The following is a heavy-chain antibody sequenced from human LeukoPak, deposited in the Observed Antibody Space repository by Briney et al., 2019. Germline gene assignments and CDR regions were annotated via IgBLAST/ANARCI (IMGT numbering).Heavy chain of an antibody. CDR2: IKSDGST. J-gene: IGHJ4*02. Sequence: PGGSLRLSCAASGFTFSSYWMHWVRQAPGKGLVWVSRIKSDGSTNYADSVKGRFTISRDNAKNTLSLQMNSLRAEDTAMYFCATGTYRERFYSWGQGTLVTVSS. CDR1: GFTFSSYW. V-gene: IGHV3-74*01. CDR3: ATGTYRERFYS. D-gene: IGHD3-16*02.